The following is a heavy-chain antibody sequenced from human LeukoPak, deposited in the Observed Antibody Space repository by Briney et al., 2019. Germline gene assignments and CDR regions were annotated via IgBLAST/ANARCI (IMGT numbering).Heavy chain of an antibody. D-gene: IGHD6-13*01. CDR1: GYTFTGHY. Sequence: ASVKVSCKASGYTFTGHYMHWVRQAPGQGLEWMGWINPNSGVTNYAQKFQGRVTMTRDTSISTAYMDLSRLRSDDTAVYYCARGIAAAGTFDYWGQGSLVTVSS. CDR2: INPNSGVT. V-gene: IGHV1-2*02. CDR3: ARGIAAAGTFDY. J-gene: IGHJ4*02.